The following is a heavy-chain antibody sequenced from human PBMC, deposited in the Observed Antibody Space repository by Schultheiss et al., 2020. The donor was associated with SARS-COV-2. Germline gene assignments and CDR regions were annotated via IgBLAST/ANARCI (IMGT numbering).Heavy chain of an antibody. J-gene: IGHJ4*02. CDR3: ARDPIRGSPDYFDY. CDR2: ISGNGRTT. CDR1: GLTFSNFA. D-gene: IGHD1-26*01. V-gene: IGHV3-23*01. Sequence: GGSLRLSCAASGLTFSNFALSWVRQTPGKGLEWVSAISGNGRTTYYADSVEGRSTISRENDNNILYLQMHSLRADDTAVYYCARDPIRGSPDYFDYWGQGTLVTVSS.